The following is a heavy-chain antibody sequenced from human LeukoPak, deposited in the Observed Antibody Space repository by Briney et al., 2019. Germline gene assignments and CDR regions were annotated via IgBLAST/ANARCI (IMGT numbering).Heavy chain of an antibody. J-gene: IGHJ4*02. CDR1: GFTFSSYG. V-gene: IGHV3-30*05. Sequence: PGGSLRLSCAASGFTFSSYGMHWVRHAPGKGLEWVAVISYDGSNKYYADSVKGRFTISRDNSKNTLYLQMNSLRAEDTAVYYCASSTVTRVLSSNGEDYWGQGTLVTVSS. CDR2: ISYDGSNK. CDR3: ASSTVTRVLSSNGEDY. D-gene: IGHD4-17*01.